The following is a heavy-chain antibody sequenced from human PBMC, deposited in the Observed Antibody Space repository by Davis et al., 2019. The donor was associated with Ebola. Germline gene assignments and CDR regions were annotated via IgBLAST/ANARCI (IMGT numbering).Heavy chain of an antibody. V-gene: IGHV4-34*01. CDR2: FNHSGST. J-gene: IGHJ4*02. D-gene: IGHD1-26*01. CDR3: ARVGSYYSSFGY. Sequence: MPSETLSLTCAVYGGSFSGYYWSWIRQPPGKGLEWIGEFNHSGSTNYNPSLKSRVTISVDTSKNQFSLKLSSVTAADTAVYYCARVGSYYSSFGYWGQGTLVTVSS. CDR1: GGSFSGYY.